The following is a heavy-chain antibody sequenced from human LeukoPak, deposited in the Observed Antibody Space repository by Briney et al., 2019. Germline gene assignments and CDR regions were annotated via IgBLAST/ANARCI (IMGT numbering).Heavy chain of an antibody. CDR3: AKVVYGSGSYDY. Sequence: GGSLRLSCAASGFTFSSCGMQWVRQAPGKGLEWVAVISFDGSDKYYADSVKGRFTISRDNSKNTLYLQMNSLRAEDTAVYYCAKVVYGSGSYDYWGQGTLVTVSS. CDR1: GFTFSSCG. J-gene: IGHJ4*02. D-gene: IGHD3-10*01. V-gene: IGHV3-30*18. CDR2: ISFDGSDK.